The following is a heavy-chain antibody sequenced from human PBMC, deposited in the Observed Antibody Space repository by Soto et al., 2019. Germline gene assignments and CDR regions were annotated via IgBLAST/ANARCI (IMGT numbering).Heavy chain of an antibody. V-gene: IGHV4-4*07. Sequence: SETLSLTCTVSGASISGFYWSWIRKSAGKGLEWIGRIYATGTTDYNPSLKSRVMMSVDTSKKQFSLKLRSVTAADTAVYYCARDVIAPPTYFDPRGQGTLVTVSS. D-gene: IGHD2-21*01. CDR2: IYATGTT. J-gene: IGHJ5*02. CDR1: GASISGFY. CDR3: ARDVIAPPTYFDP.